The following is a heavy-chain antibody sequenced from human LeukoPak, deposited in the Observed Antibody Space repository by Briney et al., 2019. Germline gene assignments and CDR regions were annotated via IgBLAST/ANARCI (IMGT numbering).Heavy chain of an antibody. D-gene: IGHD1-14*01. V-gene: IGHV3-48*03. CDR1: GFTFSSYE. CDR3: AKPETPAGPHFDY. CDR2: ISSSGSTI. J-gene: IGHJ4*02. Sequence: PGGSLRLSCAASGFTFSSYEMNWVRQAPGKGLEWVSYISSSGSTIHYADSVKGRFTISRDNSKNTLYLQMNSLRAEDTAIYYCAKPETPAGPHFDYWGQGTLVTVSS.